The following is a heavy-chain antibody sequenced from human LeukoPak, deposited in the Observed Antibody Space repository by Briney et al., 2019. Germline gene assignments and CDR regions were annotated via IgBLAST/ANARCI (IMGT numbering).Heavy chain of an antibody. CDR2: IYYSGST. CDR1: GGSISSYY. J-gene: IGHJ4*02. CDR3: AGAAYYDILTGLDY. D-gene: IGHD3-9*01. Sequence: SETLSLTCTVSGGSISSYYWSWIRQPPGKGLEWIGYIYYSGSTNYNPSLKSRVTISVDTSKNQFSLKLSSVTAADTAVYYCAGAAYYDILTGLDYWGQGTLVTVSS. V-gene: IGHV4-59*01.